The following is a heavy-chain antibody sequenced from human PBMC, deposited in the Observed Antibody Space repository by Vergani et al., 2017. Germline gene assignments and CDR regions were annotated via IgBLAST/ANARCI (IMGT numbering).Heavy chain of an antibody. Sequence: QVQLQESGPGLVKPSETLSLTCAVSGYFISSGYYWSWIRQPPGKGLEWIGEINHSGSTNYNPSLKNRVTISVDTSKHQFSQRLCSVTAADTAGYYCARLNGDYMRLSEYWGQGTLVAVSS. J-gene: IGHJ4*02. CDR3: ARLNGDYMRLSEY. CDR1: GYFISSGYY. V-gene: IGHV4-38-2*01. CDR2: INHSGST. D-gene: IGHD4-17*01.